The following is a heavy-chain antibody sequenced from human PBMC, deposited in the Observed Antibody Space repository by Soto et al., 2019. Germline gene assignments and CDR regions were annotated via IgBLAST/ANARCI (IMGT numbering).Heavy chain of an antibody. J-gene: IGHJ5*02. CDR1: GYTFTSYA. V-gene: IGHV1-3*01. D-gene: IGHD3-10*01. Sequence: QVQLVQSGAEVKKPGASVKVSCKASGYTFTSYAMHWVRQAPGQRLEWMGWINDGNGNTKYSQKFQGRGTITRDTPASTAHMELRSLRSEDTAVYYCASTPLGELLRVGCGWFEPWGQGTLVTVSS. CDR3: ASTPLGELLRVGCGWFEP. CDR2: INDGNGNT.